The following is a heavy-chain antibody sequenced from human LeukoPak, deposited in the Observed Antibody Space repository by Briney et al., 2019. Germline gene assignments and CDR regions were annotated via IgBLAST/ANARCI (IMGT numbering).Heavy chain of an antibody. V-gene: IGHV5-51*01. CDR1: GYSFTSYW. CDR2: IYPGDSDT. J-gene: IGHJ4*02. D-gene: IGHD5-18*01. Sequence: GESLKISCKGSGYSFTSYWIGWVRQMPGKGLELMGVIYPGDSDTRYSPSFQGQVTISADKSISTAYLQWNSLKASDTAIYYCARLATAIVARYFDYWGQGTLVTVSS. CDR3: ARLATAIVARYFDY.